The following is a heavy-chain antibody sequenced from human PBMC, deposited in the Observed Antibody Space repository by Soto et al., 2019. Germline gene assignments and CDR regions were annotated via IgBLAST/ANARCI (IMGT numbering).Heavy chain of an antibody. D-gene: IGHD5-12*01. V-gene: IGHV4-30-4*01. CDR1: GGSINSGDYY. Sequence: SETLSLTCTVPGGSINSGDYYWTWVRQPPGKGLEWIGYIYYDGNSQHNPSLKSRVTMSIDTSKNQFSLNLSSVTAADTAVYYCARDRRWLPRGPNNWLDLWGQGTQVTVSS. CDR3: ARDRRWLPRGPNNWLDL. CDR2: IYYDGNS. J-gene: IGHJ5*02.